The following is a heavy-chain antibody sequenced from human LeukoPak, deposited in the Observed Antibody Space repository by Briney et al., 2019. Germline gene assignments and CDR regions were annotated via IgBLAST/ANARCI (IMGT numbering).Heavy chain of an antibody. CDR2: ISGNTGNT. V-gene: IGHV1-18*01. CDR3: ARVGGGNSRPTDAFDI. D-gene: IGHD4-23*01. J-gene: IGHJ3*02. Sequence: ASVMVSCKAAGYSFITYGISWVRQAPGQGLEWMGWISGNTGNTNYAQKVQGRVTMTTDTSTSTAYMELRSLRSDDTAIYYCARVGGGNSRPTDAFDIWGQGTMVTVSS. CDR1: GYSFITYG.